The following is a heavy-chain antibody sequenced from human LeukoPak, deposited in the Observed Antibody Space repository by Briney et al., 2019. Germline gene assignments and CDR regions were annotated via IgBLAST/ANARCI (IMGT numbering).Heavy chain of an antibody. J-gene: IGHJ3*02. V-gene: IGHV3-48*04. CDR1: GFTFSSYS. Sequence: PGGSLRLSCAASGFTFSSYSMNWVRQAPGKGLEWVSYISSSSSTIYYADSVKGRFTISRDNAKNSLYLQMNSLRAEDTAVYYCARDLGGSYLVHAFDIWGQGTMVTVSS. CDR3: ARDLGGSYLVHAFDI. CDR2: ISSSSSTI. D-gene: IGHD1-26*01.